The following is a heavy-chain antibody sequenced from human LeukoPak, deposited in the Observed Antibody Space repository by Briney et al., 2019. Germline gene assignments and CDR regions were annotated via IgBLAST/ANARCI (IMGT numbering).Heavy chain of an antibody. CDR2: IYYSGST. CDR3: ARGTLYDSSGQTFDY. V-gene: IGHV4-59*01. J-gene: IGHJ4*02. CDR1: GGSISSYY. D-gene: IGHD3-22*01. Sequence: SETLSLTCTVSGGSISSYYWSWSRQPPGKGLEWIGYIYYSGSTNYNPSLKSRVTISVDTSKNQFSLKLSSVTAADTAVYYCARGTLYDSSGQTFDYWGQGTLVTVSS.